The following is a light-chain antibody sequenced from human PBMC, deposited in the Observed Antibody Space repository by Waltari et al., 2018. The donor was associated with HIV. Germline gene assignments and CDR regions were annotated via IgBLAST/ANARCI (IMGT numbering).Light chain of an antibody. V-gene: IGLV2-11*01. CDR3: CSYAGTYSYVL. CDR1: SSDGGGYDS. CDR2: EVI. J-gene: IGLJ3*02. Sequence: QSALTQPRPVSGSPGPSVTISCTRTSSDGGGYDSVSWYLPHPGQVPKLIIYEVITRPSGVPDRFSGSKSGNTASLTISGLQTEDEADYFCCSYAGTYSYVLFGGGTKLTVL.